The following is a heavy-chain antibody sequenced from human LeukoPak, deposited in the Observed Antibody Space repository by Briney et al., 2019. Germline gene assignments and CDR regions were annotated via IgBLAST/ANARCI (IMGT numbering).Heavy chain of an antibody. CDR2: INHSGST. V-gene: IGHV4-34*01. CDR1: GGSFRGYY. J-gene: IGHJ4*02. D-gene: IGHD2-15*01. Sequence: PETLSLTCAVYGGSFRGYYWSWIRQPPGKGLEWIGEINHSGSTNYNPSLKSRVTISVDTSKNQISLKLSSVTAADTAVYYCARGVVVVAAIPSYYFDYWGQGTLVTVSS. CDR3: ARGVVVVAAIPSYYFDY.